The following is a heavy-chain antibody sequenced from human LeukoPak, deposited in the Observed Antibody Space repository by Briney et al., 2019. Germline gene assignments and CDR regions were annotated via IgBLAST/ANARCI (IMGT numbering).Heavy chain of an antibody. CDR2: IGTTTSTI. CDR1: GFTLSSFG. V-gene: IGHV3-48*04. CDR3: AREIIGGASFLDY. J-gene: IGHJ4*02. D-gene: IGHD1-26*01. Sequence: PGGSLRLSCAASGFTLSSFGMNWVRQAPGKGLEWVSYIGTTTSTIYYADSVKGRFTISRDNAKSSLYLQMNSLRAEDTAVYFCAREIIGGASFLDYWGQGTLVTVSS.